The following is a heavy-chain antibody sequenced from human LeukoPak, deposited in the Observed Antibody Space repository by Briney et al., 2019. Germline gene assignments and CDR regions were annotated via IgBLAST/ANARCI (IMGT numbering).Heavy chain of an antibody. CDR1: GGTFSSYA. V-gene: IGHV1-69*13. CDR2: IIPIFGTA. Sequence: SVKVSCKASGGTFSSYAISWVRQAPGQGLEWMGGIIPIFGTANYAQKFQGRVTITADESTSTAYMELSSLRSEDTAVYYCASYTAGYYYGMDVWGQGTTVTVSS. D-gene: IGHD2-8*02. J-gene: IGHJ6*02. CDR3: ASYTAGYYYGMDV.